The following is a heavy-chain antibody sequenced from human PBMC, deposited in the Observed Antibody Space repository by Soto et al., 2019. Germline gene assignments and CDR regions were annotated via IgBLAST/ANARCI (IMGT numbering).Heavy chain of an antibody. CDR3: ARDIWFEKSKCLDY. D-gene: IGHD3-10*01. V-gene: IGHV3-33*01. CDR2: IWYDGSKT. J-gene: IGHJ4*02. CDR1: GFTFSTYG. Sequence: QVHLVASGGGVVQPGRSLRLSCVTSGFTFSTYGMHWVRQAPGKGLEWVAVIWYDGSKTYYADSVKGRFTISKDNSKNTLYLHMNSLRAEDTATYYCARDIWFEKSKCLDYWGQGTLVTVSS.